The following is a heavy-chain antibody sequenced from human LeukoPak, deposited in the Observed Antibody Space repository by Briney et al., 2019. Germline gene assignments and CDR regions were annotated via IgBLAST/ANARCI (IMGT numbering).Heavy chain of an antibody. D-gene: IGHD1-26*01. J-gene: IGHJ2*01. V-gene: IGHV4-59*08. CDR2: IYYSGST. Sequence: PSETLSLTCTVSGGSISSYYWSWIRQPPGKGLEWIGYIYYSGSTNYNPSLKSRVTISVDTSKNQFSLKLSSVTAADTAVYYCARLGAVRSSRWYFDLWGRGTLVTVSS. CDR1: GGSISSYY. CDR3: ARLGAVRSSRWYFDL.